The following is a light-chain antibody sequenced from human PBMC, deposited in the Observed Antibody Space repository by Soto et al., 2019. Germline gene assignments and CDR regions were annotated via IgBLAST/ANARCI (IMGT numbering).Light chain of an antibody. J-gene: IGLJ1*01. V-gene: IGLV2-14*01. CDR1: TSDVNIYNY. CDR3: CSYTSSTSYV. Sequence: QSVLTQPASVSGSPGQSITISCTGTTSDVNIYNYVSWYQQHPGKAPKLMIYVVTNRPSGVSNRFSVAKSGHTASLTISGLQVAEEADYYSCSYTSSTSYVFGPGTKVTVL. CDR2: VVT.